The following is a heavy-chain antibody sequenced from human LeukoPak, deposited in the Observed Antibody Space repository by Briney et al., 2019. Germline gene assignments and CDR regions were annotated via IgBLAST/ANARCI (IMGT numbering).Heavy chain of an antibody. J-gene: IGHJ6*03. Sequence: ASVKVSCKASGYTFTGYFIHWVRQAPGQGLEWLGRINTDNGGTNYAQRFQGRVTMTRDTSVTTAYMELSGLRSDDTAVYFCARDGTSYYYDSSGYSHYYSYYMDVWGKGTTITVSS. CDR1: GYTFTGYF. V-gene: IGHV1-2*06. D-gene: IGHD3-22*01. CDR2: INTDNGGT. CDR3: ARDGTSYYYDSSGYSHYYSYYMDV.